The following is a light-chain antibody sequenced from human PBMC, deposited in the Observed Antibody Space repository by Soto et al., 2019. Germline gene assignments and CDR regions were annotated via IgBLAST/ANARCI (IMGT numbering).Light chain of an antibody. CDR3: QQSYNPPYT. J-gene: IGKJ2*01. Sequence: DIQMTQSPSSLSASVGDRVTITCRASRSISSYLNWYQQKPGKVPKVLIYAASTLQTGVPSRFSGSGSGTDLTLTISSLQPEDFATYYCQQSYNPPYTFGQGTKLEI. V-gene: IGKV1-39*01. CDR1: RSISSY. CDR2: AAS.